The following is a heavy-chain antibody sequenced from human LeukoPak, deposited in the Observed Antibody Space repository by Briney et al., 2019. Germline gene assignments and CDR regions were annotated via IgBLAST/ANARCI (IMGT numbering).Heavy chain of an antibody. CDR1: GFTFSSYE. V-gene: IGHV3-48*03. Sequence: GGSLRLSCAASGFTFSSYEMNWVRQAPGKGLEWVSCISSSDTIYYADSVKGRFTISRDNAKNSLYLQMNSLRAEDTAVYYCARDPYYDSSGPDYFDYWGQGTLVTVSS. CDR2: ISSSDTI. J-gene: IGHJ4*02. D-gene: IGHD3-22*01. CDR3: ARDPYYDSSGPDYFDY.